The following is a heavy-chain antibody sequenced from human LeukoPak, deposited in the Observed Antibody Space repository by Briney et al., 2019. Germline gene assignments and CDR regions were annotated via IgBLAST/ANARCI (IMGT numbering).Heavy chain of an antibody. V-gene: IGHV1-2*02. J-gene: IGHJ4*02. D-gene: IGHD5-24*01. CDR2: INPNSGGT. CDR1: GYTFTSYA. CDR3: ARGGLVKSRDGYNFYY. Sequence: ASVTVSCKASGYTFTSYAMNWVRQAPGQGLEWMGWINPNSGGTNYAQKFQGRVTMTRDTSISTAYMELSRLRSDDTAVYYCARGGLVKSRDGYNFYYWGQGTLVTVSS.